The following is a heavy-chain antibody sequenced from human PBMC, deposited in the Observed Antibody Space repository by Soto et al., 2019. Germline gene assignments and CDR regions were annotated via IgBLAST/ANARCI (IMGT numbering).Heavy chain of an antibody. V-gene: IGHV3-7*05. Sequence: PGGSRRLSWAASGFTFSSSWMSCVRQATGKGLEFVANIKQDGSEKYYVDSVKGRFTISRDNAKNSLYLQMNSLRAEDTAVYYCARDCPNYDILTLYYYGMDVWGQGTTVTVSS. D-gene: IGHD3-9*01. CDR2: IKQDGSEK. J-gene: IGHJ6*02. CDR3: ARDCPNYDILTLYYYGMDV. CDR1: GFTFSSSW.